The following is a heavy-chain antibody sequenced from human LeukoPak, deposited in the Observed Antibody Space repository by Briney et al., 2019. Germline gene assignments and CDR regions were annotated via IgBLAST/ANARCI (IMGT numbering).Heavy chain of an antibody. J-gene: IGHJ4*02. Sequence: SSETLSLTCTVSGGSISSHYWSWIRQPPGKGLEWIGYIYYSGSTNYNPSLKSRLTISVDTSKNQFSLKLSSVTAADTAVYYCARDLGSSDDYWGQGTLVTVSS. CDR1: GGSISSHY. D-gene: IGHD5-12*01. CDR3: ARDLGSSDDY. CDR2: IYYSGST. V-gene: IGHV4-59*11.